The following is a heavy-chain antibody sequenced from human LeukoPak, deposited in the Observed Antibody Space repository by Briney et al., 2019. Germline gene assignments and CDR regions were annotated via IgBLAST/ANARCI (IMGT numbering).Heavy chain of an antibody. CDR3: ARTYDYGDPGYFDY. D-gene: IGHD4-17*01. J-gene: IGHJ4*02. CDR2: ISSSGSSI. Sequence: PGGSLRLSCAASGFTFSTYSMNWVRQAPGKGLEWVSYISSSGSSIYYADSVKGRFTVSRDNAQNSLYLQMNSLRDEDTAVYYCARTYDYGDPGYFDYWGQGTLVTVSS. CDR1: GFTFSTYS. V-gene: IGHV3-48*02.